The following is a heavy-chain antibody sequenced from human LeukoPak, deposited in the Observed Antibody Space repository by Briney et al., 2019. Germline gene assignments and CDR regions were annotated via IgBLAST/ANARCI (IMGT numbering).Heavy chain of an antibody. D-gene: IGHD6-6*01. CDR3: AREEYSSSHFQH. J-gene: IGHJ1*01. CDR2: ISSSGSTI. V-gene: IGHV3-11*04. Sequence: GGSLRLSCAASGFTFSNYYMSWIRQAPGKGLEGVSYISSSGSTIYYADSVKGRFTISRDNAKNSLYLQMNSLRAEDTAVYYCAREEYSSSHFQHWGRGTLVTVSS. CDR1: GFTFSNYY.